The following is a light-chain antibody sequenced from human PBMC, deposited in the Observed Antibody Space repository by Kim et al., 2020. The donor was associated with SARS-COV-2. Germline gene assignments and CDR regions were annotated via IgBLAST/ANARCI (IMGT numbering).Light chain of an antibody. CDR2: HTS. Sequence: SPGEGGTLYCKTSHSVATYIAWSQQRPGQPPSLLFYHTSNRAAGMSALFSASGSGADYSLTIPDAEPEDSAFYFFQHRANWPPLYTFGQGTKLEI. J-gene: IGKJ2*01. V-gene: IGKV3-11*01. CDR3: QHRANWPPLYT. CDR1: HSVATY.